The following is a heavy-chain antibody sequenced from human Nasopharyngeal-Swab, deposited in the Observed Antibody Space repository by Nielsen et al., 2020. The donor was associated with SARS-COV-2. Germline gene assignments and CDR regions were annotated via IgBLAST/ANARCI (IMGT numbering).Heavy chain of an antibody. Sequence: VRQAPGKGLEWVAVISYDGSNKYYADSVKGRFTISRGNSKNTLYLQMNSLRAEDTAVYYCASLPTVTTKGYGMDVWGQGTTVTVSS. J-gene: IGHJ6*02. CDR2: ISYDGSNK. V-gene: IGHV3-30*04. CDR3: ASLPTVTTKGYGMDV. D-gene: IGHD4-17*01.